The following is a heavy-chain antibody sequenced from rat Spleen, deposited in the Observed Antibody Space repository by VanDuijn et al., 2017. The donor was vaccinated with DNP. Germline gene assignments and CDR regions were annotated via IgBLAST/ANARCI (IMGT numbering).Heavy chain of an antibody. Sequence: QVQLKESGPGLVQPSQTLSLTCTVSGFSLTSYHVHWVRQPPGKGLEWMGRIQSGGISDYNSALKSRLSISRDTSKSQVFLKVNSLHTDDTAIYFCTRDLKRYFDYWGQGVIVTVSS. V-gene: IGHV2-27*01. J-gene: IGHJ2*01. CDR2: IQSGGIS. CDR3: TRDLKRYFDY. D-gene: IGHD2-1*01. CDR1: GFSLTSYH.